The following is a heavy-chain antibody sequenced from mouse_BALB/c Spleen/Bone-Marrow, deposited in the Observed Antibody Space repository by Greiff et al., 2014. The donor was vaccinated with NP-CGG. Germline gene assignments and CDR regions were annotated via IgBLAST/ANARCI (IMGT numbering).Heavy chain of an antibody. CDR1: GFAFSSFG. V-gene: IGHV5-17*02. D-gene: IGHD2-1*01. CDR3: ARFGNYVTY. CDR2: ISSGSNTI. J-gene: IGHJ3*01. Sequence: VKLVESGGGVVQPGGSRKLSCAASGFAFSSFGMHWVRQAPEKGLEWVAYISSGSNTIYYADTVKGRFTISRDNPKNTLFLQMTSLRSEDTAMYYCARFGNYVTYWGQGTLVTVSA.